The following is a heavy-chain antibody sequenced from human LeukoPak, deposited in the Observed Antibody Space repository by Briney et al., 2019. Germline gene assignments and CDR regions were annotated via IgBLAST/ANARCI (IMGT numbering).Heavy chain of an antibody. D-gene: IGHD2-21*02. CDR3: ARRSYCGGDCYGSDAFDI. CDR2: ISSSSTYL. V-gene: IGHV3-21*01. J-gene: IGHJ3*02. CDR1: GFTLSSYT. Sequence: GGSLRLSCAASGFTLSSYTMNWVRQAPGKGLEWVSSISSSSTYLDYADSLKGRFTTSRDNAKNSLYLQMNSLRAEDTAVYYCARRSYCGGDCYGSDAFDIWGQGTMVTVSS.